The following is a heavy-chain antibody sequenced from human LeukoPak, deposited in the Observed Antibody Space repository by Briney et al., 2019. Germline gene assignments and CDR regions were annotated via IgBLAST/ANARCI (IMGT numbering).Heavy chain of an antibody. Sequence: PGKSLRLSCAASGXTFASYAMYWVRQAPGRGLEWVASISYDGRDKYYVDSVKGRFFISKDSSMSTLYLDMNSLRPEDTALYYCVRDLYSRSPYFDVWGQGTLVTVSS. D-gene: IGHD2-21*01. CDR1: GXTFASYA. CDR2: ISYDGRDK. V-gene: IGHV3-30*03. CDR3: VRDLYSRSPYFDV. J-gene: IGHJ4*02.